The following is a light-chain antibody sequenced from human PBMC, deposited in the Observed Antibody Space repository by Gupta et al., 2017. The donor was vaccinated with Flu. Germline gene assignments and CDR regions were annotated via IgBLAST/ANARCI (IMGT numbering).Light chain of an antibody. Sequence: EIVSTQFPATLSLSPGERATLTCRASQCVSNYLVWYQQQTGQSPRILIYDETNRATSIPARISGSGSGATFTLTISSLEPEDFAVYYCQQRSNWLGLTFGGGTKVEVK. J-gene: IGKJ4*01. CDR1: QCVSNY. CDR2: DET. V-gene: IGKV3-11*01. CDR3: QQRSNWLGLT.